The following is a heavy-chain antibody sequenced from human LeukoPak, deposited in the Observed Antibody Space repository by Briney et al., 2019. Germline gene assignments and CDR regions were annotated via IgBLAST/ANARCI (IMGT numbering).Heavy chain of an antibody. V-gene: IGHV4-39*01. CDR1: GGSISSYY. D-gene: IGHD5-18*01. CDR2: IYYSGST. J-gene: IGHJ3*02. Sequence: SETLSLTCTVSGGSISSYYWGWIRQPPGKGLEWIGSIYYSGSTYYNPSLKSRVTISVDTSKNQFSLKLSSVTAADTAVYYCARSDTAMVFGAFDIWGQGTMVTVSS. CDR3: ARSDTAMVFGAFDI.